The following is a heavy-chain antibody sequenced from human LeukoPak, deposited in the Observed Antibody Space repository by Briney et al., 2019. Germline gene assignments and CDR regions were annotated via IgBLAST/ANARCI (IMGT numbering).Heavy chain of an antibody. CDR3: AKDLTYGDGRWEFDL. Sequence: QTGGSLRLSXAASGFSLSSYATTWVRQAPGKGLEWVSGIGAGGTDTYYADAVKGRFIISKDKSKNMLYLQMNSLRAEDTAVYHCAKDLTYGDGRWEFDLWGQGTLVTVSS. CDR2: IGAGGTDT. CDR1: GFSLSSYA. D-gene: IGHD4-17*01. V-gene: IGHV3-23*01. J-gene: IGHJ5*02.